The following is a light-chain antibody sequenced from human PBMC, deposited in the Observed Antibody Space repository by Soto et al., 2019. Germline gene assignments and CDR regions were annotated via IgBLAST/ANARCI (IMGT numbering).Light chain of an antibody. CDR3: QQYGDSPYT. Sequence: EIVLTQSPGTLSLSPGEGATLSCRASQSVNTDYLAWYHQKPGQAPRLLIYDASSRATGIPDRFSGSGSGTDFTLTISRVEPEDFAVYYCQQYGDSPYTFGPGTKVDIK. V-gene: IGKV3-20*01. J-gene: IGKJ3*01. CDR1: QSVNTDY. CDR2: DAS.